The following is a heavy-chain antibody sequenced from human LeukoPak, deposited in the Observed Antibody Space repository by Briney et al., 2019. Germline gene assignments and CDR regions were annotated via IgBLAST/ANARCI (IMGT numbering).Heavy chain of an antibody. V-gene: IGHV1-69*04. CDR2: IIPILGIA. CDR1: GGTFSSYA. Sequence: SVKVSCKASGGTFSSYAISWVRQAPGQGLEWMGRIIPILGIANYAQKFQGRVTITADKSTSTAYMELSSLRSEDTAVYYCASNRKTYYYDNSGYREGMDVWGQGTTVTVSS. D-gene: IGHD3-22*01. CDR3: ASNRKTYYYDNSGYREGMDV. J-gene: IGHJ6*02.